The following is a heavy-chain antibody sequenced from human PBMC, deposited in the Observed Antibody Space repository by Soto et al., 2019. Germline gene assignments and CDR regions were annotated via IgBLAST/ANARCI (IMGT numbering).Heavy chain of an antibody. D-gene: IGHD5-18*01. CDR3: ARVSAGYSAYEPFDY. CDR2: IYTGDST. V-gene: IGHV3-66*01. Sequence: EVQLVESGGGLVQPGGSLRLSCAASGFTVSNNFMSWIRQAPGKGLEWVSTIYTGDSTFYADSVKGRFTISRNNSKSTLTLQMNSLSTKATGISYYARVSAGYSAYEPFDYWGRGALVTVSS. J-gene: IGHJ4*02. CDR1: GFTVSNNF.